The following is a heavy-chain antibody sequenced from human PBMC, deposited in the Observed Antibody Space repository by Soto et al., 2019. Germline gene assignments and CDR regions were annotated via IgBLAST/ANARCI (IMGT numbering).Heavy chain of an antibody. CDR2: ISAYNGNT. D-gene: IGHD3-10*01. J-gene: IGHJ6*02. V-gene: IGHV1-18*01. Sequence: QVQLVQSGAEVRRPGASVKVSCKASGYTFSNDGINWVRQAPGQGLEWMGWISAYNGNTEYAQNFQGRATMTTDTSTITAYMELRSLRSDDTAVYSCARGGPTSADYYYGMDVWGLGTTVTVSS. CDR1: GYTFSNDG. CDR3: ARGGPTSADYYYGMDV.